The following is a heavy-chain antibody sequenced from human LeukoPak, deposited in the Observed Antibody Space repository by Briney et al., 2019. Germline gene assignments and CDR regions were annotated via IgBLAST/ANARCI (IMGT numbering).Heavy chain of an antibody. Sequence: GGSLRLSCAASGLTYSIYWMIWFRQAPGKGLEWVANINEDGSEKYYVDSVKGRFTVSRDNAKNSLYLQMNSLRAEDTAVYYCAKYIMDVWGQGTTVTVSS. V-gene: IGHV3-7*01. CDR2: INEDGSEK. J-gene: IGHJ6*02. CDR3: AKYIMDV. CDR1: GLTYSIYW. D-gene: IGHD5-18*01.